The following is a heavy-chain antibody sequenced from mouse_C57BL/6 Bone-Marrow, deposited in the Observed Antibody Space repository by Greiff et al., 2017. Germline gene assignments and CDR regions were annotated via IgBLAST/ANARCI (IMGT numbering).Heavy chain of an antibody. V-gene: IGHV1-81*01. D-gene: IGHD2-12*01. Sequence: VQLQESGAELARPGASVKLSCKASGYTFTSYGISWVKQRTGQGLEWIGEIYPRSGNTYYNEKFKGKATLTADKSSSTAYMALRSLRSEDSEVYFCARHYRRYFDVWGTGTTVTVSS. J-gene: IGHJ1*03. CDR3: ARHYRRYFDV. CDR1: GYTFTSYG. CDR2: IYPRSGNT.